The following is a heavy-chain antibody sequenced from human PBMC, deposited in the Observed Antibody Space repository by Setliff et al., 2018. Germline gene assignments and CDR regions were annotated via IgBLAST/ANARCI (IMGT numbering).Heavy chain of an antibody. J-gene: IGHJ5*02. Sequence: GGSLRLSCAASGFNFSIYTMTWVRQAPGKGLEWVSSIPSTGSRTDYADSVQGRFIVSRDNSKNTLYLEMNTLRTDDTALYYCAKRGSNGCLEGSWGQGTLVTVPQ. D-gene: IGHD6-19*01. CDR2: IPSTGSRT. V-gene: IGHV3-23*01. CDR3: AKRGSNGCLEGS. CDR1: GFNFSIYT.